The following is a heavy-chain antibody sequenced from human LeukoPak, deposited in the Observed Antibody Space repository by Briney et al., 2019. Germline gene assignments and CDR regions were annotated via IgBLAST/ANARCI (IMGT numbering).Heavy chain of an antibody. CDR3: AKGPAGDYGSGSYLLYFDY. V-gene: IGHV3-23*01. CDR2: ISGSGGST. CDR1: GFTFSSYA. D-gene: IGHD3-10*01. J-gene: IGHJ4*02. Sequence: GGSLRLSCAASGFTFSSYAMSWVRQPPGKGLEWVSAISGSGGSTYYADSVKGRFTISRDNSKNTLYLQMNSLRAEDTAVYYCAKGPAGDYGSGSYLLYFDYWGQGMLVTVSS.